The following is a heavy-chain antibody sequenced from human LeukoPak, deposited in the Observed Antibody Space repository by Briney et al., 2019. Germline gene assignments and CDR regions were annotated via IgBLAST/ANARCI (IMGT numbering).Heavy chain of an antibody. D-gene: IGHD3-10*01. CDR1: GGSISSYY. CDR3: ARSYYYGSGSPNIDY. Sequence: SETLSLTCTVSGGSISSYYWSWIRQPPGKGLEWIGYIYYSGSTNYNPSLKSRVTISVDTSKNQFSLKLSSVTAADTAVYYCARSYYYGSGSPNIDYWGQGTLVTVSS. V-gene: IGHV4-59*08. CDR2: IYYSGST. J-gene: IGHJ4*02.